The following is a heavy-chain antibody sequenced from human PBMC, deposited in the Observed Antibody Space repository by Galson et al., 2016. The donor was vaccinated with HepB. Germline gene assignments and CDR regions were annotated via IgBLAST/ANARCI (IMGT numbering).Heavy chain of an antibody. CDR3: ARVGAVGGDY. D-gene: IGHD3-16*01. J-gene: IGHJ4*02. CDR1: GFTFSSFW. V-gene: IGHV3-53*01. Sequence: SLRLSCAASGFTFSSFWMSWVRQAPGKGLEWVSVIYSGGSTYYADSVKGRFTISRDNSKNTLYLQMNSLRAEDTAVYYCARVGAVGGDYWGQGTLVTVSS. CDR2: IYSGGST.